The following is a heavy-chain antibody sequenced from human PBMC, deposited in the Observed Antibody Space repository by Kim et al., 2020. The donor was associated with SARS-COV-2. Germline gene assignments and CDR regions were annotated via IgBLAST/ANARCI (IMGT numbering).Heavy chain of an antibody. CDR3: ARDPSSGGFDY. D-gene: IGHD3-22*01. CDR1: GGSISSYY. J-gene: IGHJ4*02. Sequence: GSLRLSCTASGGSISSYYWSWIRQPPGKGLVWIGYIYYSGSTNYNPSLKSRVTISVDTSKDQFSLKLSSVTAADTAVYYCARDPSSGGFDYWGQGTLVTVSS. V-gene: IGHV4-59*13. CDR2: IYYSGST.